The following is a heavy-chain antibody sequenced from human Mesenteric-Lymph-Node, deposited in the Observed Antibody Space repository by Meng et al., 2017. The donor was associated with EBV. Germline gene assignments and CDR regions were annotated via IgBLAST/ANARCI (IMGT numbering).Heavy chain of an antibody. CDR1: GYTFTTHG. Sequence: QVNLVQSGAEVNKPGASVKVSCKASGYTFTTHGISWVRQAPGQGLEWMGWISPYNDNTNSAQKFQGRVTMTIDTSTRTAYLELRSLRADDTAMYYCARSFAAAAKFDYWGQGSLVTVSS. CDR2: ISPYNDNT. V-gene: IGHV1-18*01. J-gene: IGHJ4*02. CDR3: ARSFAAAAKFDY. D-gene: IGHD6-13*01.